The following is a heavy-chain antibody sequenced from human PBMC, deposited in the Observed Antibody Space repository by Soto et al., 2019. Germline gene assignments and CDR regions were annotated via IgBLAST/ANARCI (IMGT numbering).Heavy chain of an antibody. J-gene: IGHJ4*02. V-gene: IGHV3-30-3*01. Sequence: QVQLLESGGGVVQPGRSLRLSCAASEFTFSSYAMNWVRQAPGKGLEWVALISYDGSNKYYADAVKGRFTISRDNSKNTLYLQMNSLRAEDTYVYFCARGYVHYYSSNYRKTHGALCDYWGQGTLVTVSS. CDR2: ISYDGSNK. CDR1: EFTFSSYA. CDR3: ARGYVHYYSSNYRKTHGALCDY. D-gene: IGHD3-22*01.